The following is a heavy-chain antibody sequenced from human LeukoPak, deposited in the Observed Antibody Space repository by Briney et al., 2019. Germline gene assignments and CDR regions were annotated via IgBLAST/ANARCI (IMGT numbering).Heavy chain of an antibody. Sequence: SETLSLTCTVSGGSISSYYWSWIRQPPGKGLEWIGYIYYSGSTNYNPSLKSRVTISVDTSKNQFFLKLSSVTAADTAVYYCARVLYYDDSSGYYPWGQGTLVTVSP. CDR3: ARVLYYDDSSGYYP. CDR2: IYYSGST. CDR1: GGSISSYY. J-gene: IGHJ5*02. D-gene: IGHD3-22*01. V-gene: IGHV4-59*01.